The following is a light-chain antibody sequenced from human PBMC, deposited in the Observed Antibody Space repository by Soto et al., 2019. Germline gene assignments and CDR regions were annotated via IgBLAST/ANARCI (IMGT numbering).Light chain of an antibody. J-gene: IGKJ1*01. Sequence: DIQMTQSPSALSASVEDIVTITCRASQSISSWLAWYQQKPGKAPKLPIYDASSLESGVPSRFSGSGSGTEFTLTISSLQPEDFATYYCQQSYSNPRTFGQGTKVDIK. CDR3: QQSYSNPRT. CDR2: DAS. V-gene: IGKV1-5*01. CDR1: QSISSW.